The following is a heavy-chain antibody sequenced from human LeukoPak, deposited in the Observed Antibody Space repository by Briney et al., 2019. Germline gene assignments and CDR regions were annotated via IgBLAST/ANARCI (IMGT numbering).Heavy chain of an antibody. V-gene: IGHV3-30*02. CDR1: GFTFSSYG. D-gene: IGHD2-15*01. J-gene: IGHJ6*03. CDR3: AKTATPGYYYYYMDV. Sequence: GGSLRLSCAASGFTFSSYGTHWVRQAPGKGLEWLAFIRYDGSNKYYADSVKGRFTISRDNSKNTLYLQMNSLRAEDTAVYYCAKTATPGYYYYYMDVWGKGTTVTVSS. CDR2: IRYDGSNK.